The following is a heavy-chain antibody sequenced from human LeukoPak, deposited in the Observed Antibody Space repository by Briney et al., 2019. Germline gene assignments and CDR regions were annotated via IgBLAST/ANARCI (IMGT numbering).Heavy chain of an antibody. CDR2: IVVGSCNT. J-gene: IGHJ3*02. Sequence: SVKVSCKASGFTFTSSGRQWVRQARGPRREWIGWIVVGSCNTNYAQKSQQRVTITRDMSTITAYMELSSLRVEDTAVYYCAADLRVLYDFSSAGAFDIWGQGTMVTVSS. CDR1: GFTFTSSG. V-gene: IGHV1-58*02. CDR3: AADLRVLYDFSSAGAFDI. D-gene: IGHD3-3*01.